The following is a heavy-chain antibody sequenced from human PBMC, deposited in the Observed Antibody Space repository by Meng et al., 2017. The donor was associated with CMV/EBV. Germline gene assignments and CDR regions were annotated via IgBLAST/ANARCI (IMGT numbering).Heavy chain of an antibody. J-gene: IGHJ4*02. CDR1: GFTFSSYG. D-gene: IGHD1-26*01. CDR3: ARDLTYSGSSPSY. V-gene: IGHV3-30*02. CDR2: IRYDGSNK. Sequence: GESLKISCAASGFTFSSYGMHWVRQAPGKGLEWVAFIRYDGSNKYYADSVKGRFTISRDNSKNTLYLQMNSLRAEDTAVYYCARDLTYSGSSPSYWGQGTLVTVSS.